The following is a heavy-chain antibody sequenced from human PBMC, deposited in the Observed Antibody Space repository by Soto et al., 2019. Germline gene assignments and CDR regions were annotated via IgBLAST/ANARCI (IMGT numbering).Heavy chain of an antibody. CDR2: IYRGGST. J-gene: IGHJ4*02. CDR3: ARVDYYDNSGRDYYFDY. CDR1: GGSISSGGYS. V-gene: IGHV4-30-2*05. Sequence: SETLSLTCAVSGGSISSGGYSWSWIRQPPGKGLEWIGYIYRGGSTYYNPSLKSRVIISVDMSKNQFSLNLSSVTAADTAVYYCARVDYYDNSGRDYYFDYWGQGALVTVSS. D-gene: IGHD3-22*01.